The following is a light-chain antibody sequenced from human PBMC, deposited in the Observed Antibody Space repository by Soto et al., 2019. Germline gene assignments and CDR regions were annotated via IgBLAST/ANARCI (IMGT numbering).Light chain of an antibody. CDR2: EVS. CDR3: GSYAGNNNYV. V-gene: IGLV2-14*01. J-gene: IGLJ1*01. Sequence: QSVLTQPASVSGSPGQSITISCTGTSSDVGGYNYVSWYQQHLGKAPRVMIYEVSDRPSGVSTRFSGSKSGNTASLTISGLQAEDEGDYYCGSYAGNNNYVFGTGTKVTVL. CDR1: SSDVGGYNY.